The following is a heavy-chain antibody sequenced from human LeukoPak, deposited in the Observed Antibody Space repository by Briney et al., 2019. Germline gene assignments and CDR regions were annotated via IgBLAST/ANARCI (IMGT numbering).Heavy chain of an antibody. Sequence: SETLSLTCTVSGGSISSYYWSWIRQPPGKGLEWIGYIYYSGSTNYNPSLKSRVTISVDTSKYQFSLKLSSVTAADTAVYYCARDLSSSTYNWFDPWGQGTLVTVSS. D-gene: IGHD6-6*01. J-gene: IGHJ5*02. CDR1: GGSISSYY. V-gene: IGHV4-59*01. CDR2: IYYSGST. CDR3: ARDLSSSTYNWFDP.